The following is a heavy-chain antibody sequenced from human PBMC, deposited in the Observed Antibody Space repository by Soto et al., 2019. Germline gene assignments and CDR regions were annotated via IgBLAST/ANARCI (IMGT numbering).Heavy chain of an antibody. V-gene: IGHV4-31*03. D-gene: IGHD2-15*01. CDR2: IYYSGST. CDR3: ARSVCSGGSCYSGDYFDY. CDR1: GGSISSGGYY. J-gene: IGHJ4*02. Sequence: SETLSLTCTVSGGSISSGGYYWSWIRQHPGKGLEWIGYIYYSGSTYYNPSLKSRVTISVDTSKNQFSLKLSSVTAADTAVYYCARSVCSGGSCYSGDYFDYWGQGTLVTVSS.